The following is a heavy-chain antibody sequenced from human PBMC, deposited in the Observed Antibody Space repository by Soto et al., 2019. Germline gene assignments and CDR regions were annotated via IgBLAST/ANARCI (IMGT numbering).Heavy chain of an antibody. CDR3: ARGRYGDY. J-gene: IGHJ4*02. CDR2: ISAHNGNT. D-gene: IGHD1-1*01. V-gene: IGHV1-18*01. Sequence: QVHLVQSGAEVKKPGASVKVSCQGSGYDFTTYGITWVRQAPGQGLEWMAWISAHNGNTDYAQKLQGRVTVTRDTSTSTEYMELRSLRSDGTAMYYCARGRYGDYWGQGAQVTVSS. CDR1: GYDFTTYG.